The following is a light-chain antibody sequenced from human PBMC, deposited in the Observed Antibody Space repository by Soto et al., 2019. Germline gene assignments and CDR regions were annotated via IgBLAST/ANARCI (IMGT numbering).Light chain of an antibody. CDR1: SSDVGGYNY. CDR2: DVS. J-gene: IGLJ2*01. Sequence: QSALTQPASVSGSPGQSITISCTGTSSDVGGYNYVSWYPQHPGKAPKLMIYDVSNRPSGVSNRFSGSKSGNTASLTIAGLQAEDEDEYYCSSYTSSSTIMVFGGGTKVTVL. CDR3: SSYTSSSTIMV. V-gene: IGLV2-14*01.